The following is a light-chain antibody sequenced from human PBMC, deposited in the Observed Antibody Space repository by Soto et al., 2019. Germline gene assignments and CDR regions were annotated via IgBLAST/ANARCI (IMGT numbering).Light chain of an antibody. CDR1: SSDVGNYKY. Sequence: SALTQPASVSGYPGQSITISCTGTSSDVGNYKYVSWYQQHPGKAPKLMIYEVSNRPSGVSNRFSGSKSGNTASLTISGLQAEDETDYYCFSYTSRGTYVFGTGTKVTVL. J-gene: IGLJ1*01. CDR2: EVS. V-gene: IGLV2-14*01. CDR3: FSYTSRGTYV.